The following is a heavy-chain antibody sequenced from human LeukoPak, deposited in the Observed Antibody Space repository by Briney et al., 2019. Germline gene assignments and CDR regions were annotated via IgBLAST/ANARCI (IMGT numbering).Heavy chain of an antibody. D-gene: IGHD3-22*01. J-gene: IGHJ4*02. V-gene: IGHV5-51*01. CDR3: ARHSYYYDSSGYFIPGFEDY. Sequence: PGESLKISCKGSGYSFTSYWIGWVRQMPGKGLEWMGIIYPGDSDTRYSPSFQGQVTISADKSISTAYLQWSSLKASDTAMYYCARHSYYYDSSGYFIPGFEDYWGQGTLVTVSS. CDR1: GYSFTSYW. CDR2: IYPGDSDT.